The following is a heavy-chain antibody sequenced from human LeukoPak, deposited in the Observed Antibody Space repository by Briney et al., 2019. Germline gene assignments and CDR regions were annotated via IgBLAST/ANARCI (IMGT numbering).Heavy chain of an antibody. CDR3: AELGITMIGGV. Sequence: GGSLRLSCAASGFTFSSYEMNWVRQAPGKGLEWVSYISSSGSTIYYADSVKGRFTVSRDNAKNSLYLQMNSLRVEDTAVYYCAELGITMIGGVWGKGTTVTIPS. V-gene: IGHV3-48*03. D-gene: IGHD3-10*02. J-gene: IGHJ6*04. CDR1: GFTFSSYE. CDR2: ISSSGSTI.